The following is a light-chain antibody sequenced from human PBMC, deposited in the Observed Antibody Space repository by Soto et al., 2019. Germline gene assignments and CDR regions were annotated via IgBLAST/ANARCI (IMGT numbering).Light chain of an antibody. Sequence: DIQLTQSPSFLSASVGDRVTITCRASQGISSYLAWYQQKPGKAPKLLIYAASTLQSGVPSRFSGSGSGTEFTLTISSLQPEDFATYYCQQLNSYPATFGQGTKVEMK. CDR2: AAS. CDR3: QQLNSYPAT. CDR1: QGISSY. V-gene: IGKV1-9*01. J-gene: IGKJ1*01.